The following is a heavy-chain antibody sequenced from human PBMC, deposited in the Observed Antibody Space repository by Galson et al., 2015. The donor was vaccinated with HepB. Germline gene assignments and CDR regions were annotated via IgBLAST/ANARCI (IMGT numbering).Heavy chain of an antibody. Sequence: SVKVSCKASGYTFTSYAMHWVRQAPGQRLEWMGWINAGNGNTKYSQKFQGRVTITRDTSASTAYMELSSLRSEDTAVYYCARAPYYYYYMDVWGKGTTVTVSS. CDR2: INAGNGNT. CDR1: GYTFTSYA. V-gene: IGHV1-3*01. J-gene: IGHJ6*03. CDR3: ARAPYYYYYMDV.